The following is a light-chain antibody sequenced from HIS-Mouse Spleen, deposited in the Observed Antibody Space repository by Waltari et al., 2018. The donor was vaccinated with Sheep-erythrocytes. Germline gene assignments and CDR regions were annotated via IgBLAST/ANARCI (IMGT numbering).Light chain of an antibody. CDR2: DVS. V-gene: IGLV2-11*01. CDR3: CSYAGSYNHV. J-gene: IGLJ1*01. Sequence: LTQPPSVSVSPGQSVTISCTGTSSDVGGYNYVSWYQQHPGKAPKLTIYDVSKRPSGVPDRFSGSKSGNTASLTISGLQAEDEADYYCCSYAGSYNHVFATGTKVTVL. CDR1: SSDVGGYNY.